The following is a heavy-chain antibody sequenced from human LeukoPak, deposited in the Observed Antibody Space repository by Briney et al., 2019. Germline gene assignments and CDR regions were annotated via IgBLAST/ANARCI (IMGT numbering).Heavy chain of an antibody. D-gene: IGHD5-18*01. Sequence: SETLSLTCTVSGGSISSSSYYWGWIRQPPGKGLEWIGSIYYSGSTYYNPSLKSRVTISVDTSKNQFSLKLSSVTAADTAVYYCARDSIPLSGYSYGYVGYWGQGTLVTVSS. J-gene: IGHJ4*02. CDR3: ARDSIPLSGYSYGYVGY. CDR1: GGSISSSSYY. V-gene: IGHV4-39*07. CDR2: IYYSGST.